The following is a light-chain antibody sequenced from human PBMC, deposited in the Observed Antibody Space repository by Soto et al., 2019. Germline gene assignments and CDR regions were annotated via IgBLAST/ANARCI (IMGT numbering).Light chain of an antibody. CDR3: QQYYKWPPFT. CDR1: QSISTS. Sequence: EIVMTQSPATLCVSPGERATLSCRASQSISTSLAWYQQRPGQAPRLLLYNAATRATGIPARFSGRGSGTEFTLTISSLQSEDFAVYYCQQYYKWPPFTFGPGTKVDIK. V-gene: IGKV3-15*01. J-gene: IGKJ3*01. CDR2: NAA.